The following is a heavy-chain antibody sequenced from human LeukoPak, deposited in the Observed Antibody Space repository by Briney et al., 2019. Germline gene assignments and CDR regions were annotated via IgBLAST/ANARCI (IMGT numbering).Heavy chain of an antibody. CDR1: RYTFTSYY. Sequence: ASVKVSCKASRYTFTSYYMHWVRQAPGQGLEGMGLINPSGGSTSYAQKFKGRVTMTRDTSTSTVYMELSSLRSEDTAVYYCARVPKVGELSIDYWGQGTLVTVSS. J-gene: IGHJ4*02. D-gene: IGHD3-10*01. CDR2: INPSGGST. V-gene: IGHV1-46*01. CDR3: ARVPKVGELSIDY.